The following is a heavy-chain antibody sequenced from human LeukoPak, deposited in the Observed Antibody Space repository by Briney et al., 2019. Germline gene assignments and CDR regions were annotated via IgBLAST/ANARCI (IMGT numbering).Heavy chain of an antibody. D-gene: IGHD2-8*02. CDR1: GFTFDYYG. CDR2: ISGTGGTT. Sequence: AGGSLRLSCAASGFTFDYYGMSWVRQAPGKGLEWVSTISGTGGTTYYADSVKGRLTISRDNSKSSLYLQLNSLRAEDTATYYCAKGQPPYCTSDTCHRFDWFDPWGQGTLVTVSS. CDR3: AKGQPPYCTSDTCHRFDWFDP. V-gene: IGHV3-23*01. J-gene: IGHJ5*02.